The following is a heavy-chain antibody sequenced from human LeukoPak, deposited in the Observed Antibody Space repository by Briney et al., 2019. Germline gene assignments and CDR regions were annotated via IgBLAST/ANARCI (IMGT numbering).Heavy chain of an antibody. CDR1: GFTFSDYY. CDR3: TTGLLAH. CDR2: IRTKTDGGTT. V-gene: IGHV3-15*01. D-gene: IGHD2-21*01. J-gene: IGHJ4*02. Sequence: GGSLRLSCAASGFTFSDYYMSWIRQAPGKGLEWVGRIRTKTDGGTTDCAAPVKGRFTISRDDSKNTLYLQMNSLKTEDTAVYYCTTGLLAHWGQGTLVTVSS.